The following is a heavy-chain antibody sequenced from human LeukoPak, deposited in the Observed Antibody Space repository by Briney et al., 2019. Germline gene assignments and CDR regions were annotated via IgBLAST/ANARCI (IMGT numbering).Heavy chain of an antibody. CDR2: INPSGGST. CDR3: ARGYRYKWNDLSWFGDAFDI. J-gene: IGHJ3*02. D-gene: IGHD1-20*01. CDR1: GYTFTSYY. V-gene: IGHV1-46*01. Sequence: ASAKVSCKASGYTFTSYYMHWVRQAPGQGLEWMGIINPSGGSTSYAQKFQGRVTMTRDTSTSTVYMELSNLRSEATGVSYCARGYRYKWNDLSWFGDAFDIWGQGTMVTVPS.